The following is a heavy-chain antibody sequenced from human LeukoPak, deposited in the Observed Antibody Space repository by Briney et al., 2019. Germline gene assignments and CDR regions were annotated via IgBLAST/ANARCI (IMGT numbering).Heavy chain of an antibody. Sequence: PGGSLRLSCAASGFTFSSHSMHWVRQAPGKGLEWVGIIWHDGGTTYYGDSVRGRFTISRDNSKNTLDLQMSSPRDGDTAVYFCVRSQSAATYDAWGQGTLVTVSS. V-gene: IGHV3-33*01. D-gene: IGHD3-16*01. CDR3: VRSQSAATYDA. J-gene: IGHJ5*02. CDR2: IWHDGGTT. CDR1: GFTFSSHS.